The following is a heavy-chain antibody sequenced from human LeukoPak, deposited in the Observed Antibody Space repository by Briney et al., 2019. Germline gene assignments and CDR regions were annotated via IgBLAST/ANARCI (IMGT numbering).Heavy chain of an antibody. Sequence: GGSLRLSCAASGFAFSSFAMTWVRQSPGKGLEWVSSVSDSGVNTYYAGSVRGRFTVSRDNFKNILYLQMNSLTGEDTAFYYCSKGRGSTLTNIDFWGQGALVTVSS. J-gene: IGHJ4*02. CDR2: VSDSGVNT. CDR3: SKGRGSTLTNIDF. V-gene: IGHV3-23*01. D-gene: IGHD4-11*01. CDR1: GFAFSSFA.